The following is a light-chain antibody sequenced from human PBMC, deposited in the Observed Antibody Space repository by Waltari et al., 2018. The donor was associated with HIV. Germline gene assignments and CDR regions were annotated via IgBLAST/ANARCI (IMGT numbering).Light chain of an antibody. CDR3: QHFGSSHLT. J-gene: IGKJ4*01. CDR1: QSVSSSY. Sequence: EIVLTQSPGTLSLSPGERGTLSCRASQSVSSSYLAWYQQNPGQAPRLLIYGASSRATGIPDRFSGSGSGTDFTLSISGLEPEDFAVYYCQHFGSSHLTFGGGTKVEIK. V-gene: IGKV3-20*01. CDR2: GAS.